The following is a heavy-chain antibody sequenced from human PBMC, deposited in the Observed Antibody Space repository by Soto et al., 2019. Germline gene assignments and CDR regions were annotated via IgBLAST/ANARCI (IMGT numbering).Heavy chain of an antibody. D-gene: IGHD2-21*02. CDR2: IYYSGST. CDR3: ALGDNVDY. Sequence: SETLCLTCTVSGGSISSYYWSWIRQPPGKGLEWIGYIYYSGSTNYNPSLKSRVTISVDTSKNQFSLKLSSVTAADTAVYYCALGDNVDYWGQGTLVTVSS. CDR1: GGSISSYY. V-gene: IGHV4-59*08. J-gene: IGHJ4*02.